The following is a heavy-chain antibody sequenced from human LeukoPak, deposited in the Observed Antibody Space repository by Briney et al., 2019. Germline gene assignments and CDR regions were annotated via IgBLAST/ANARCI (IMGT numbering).Heavy chain of an antibody. CDR2: INPSGGST. J-gene: IGHJ5*02. D-gene: IGHD3-9*01. CDR1: GYTFTSYY. V-gene: IGHV1-46*01. Sequence: ASVKVSCKASGYTFTSYYMYWVRQAPGQGLEWMGIINPSGGSTSYAQKFQGRVTMTRDTSTSTVYMELSSLRSEDTAVYYCAREFARDDIDTWGQGTLVTVSS. CDR3: AREFARDDIDT.